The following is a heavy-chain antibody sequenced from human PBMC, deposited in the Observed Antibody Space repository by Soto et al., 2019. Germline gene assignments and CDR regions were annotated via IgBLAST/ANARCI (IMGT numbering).Heavy chain of an antibody. Sequence: QVQLQESGPGLVKPSQTLSLTCTVSGGSISSGDYYWSWIRQPPGKGLEWIGYIYYSGSTYYNPSLKXRXTXSXXTSKNQFSLKLSSVTAADTAVYYCASYRVGHALDIWGQGTMVTVSS. D-gene: IGHD2-21*01. CDR3: ASYRVGHALDI. CDR1: GGSISSGDYY. CDR2: IYYSGST. J-gene: IGHJ3*02. V-gene: IGHV4-30-4*01.